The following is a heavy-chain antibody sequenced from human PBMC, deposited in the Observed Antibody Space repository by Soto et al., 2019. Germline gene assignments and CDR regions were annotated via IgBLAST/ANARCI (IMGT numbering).Heavy chain of an antibody. D-gene: IGHD3-22*01. V-gene: IGHV1-2*02. CDR3: ARRKGDYYDSSGYHYYFDY. CDR2: INPNSGGT. CDR1: GYTFTGYY. Sequence: ASVKVSCKASGYTFTGYYMHWVRQAPGQGLEWMGWINPNSGGTKSAQKFQGRVTMTRDTPISTAYMELSRLRSDDTAVYYCARRKGDYYDSSGYHYYFDYWGQGTLVTVSS. J-gene: IGHJ4*02.